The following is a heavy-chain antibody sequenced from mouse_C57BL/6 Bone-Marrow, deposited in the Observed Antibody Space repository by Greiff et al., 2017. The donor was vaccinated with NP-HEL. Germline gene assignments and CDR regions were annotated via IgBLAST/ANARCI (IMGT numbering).Heavy chain of an antibody. CDR3: ATIYGNYVYWYFDV. Sequence: VQLQQPGAELVKPGASVKLSCKASGYTFTSYWMHWVKQRPGQGLEWIGMIHPNSGSTNYNEKLKSKATLTVDKSSSTAYMQLSSLTSEDSAVYYCATIYGNYVYWYFDVWGTGTTVTVSS. CDR1: GYTFTSYW. J-gene: IGHJ1*03. D-gene: IGHD2-1*01. CDR2: IHPNSGST. V-gene: IGHV1-64*01.